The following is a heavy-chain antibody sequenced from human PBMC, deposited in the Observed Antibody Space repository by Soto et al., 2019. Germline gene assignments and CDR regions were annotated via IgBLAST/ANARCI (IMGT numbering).Heavy chain of an antibody. Sequence: GGSLRLSCAAPGFTFNNYVMSWVRQAPGKGLEWVSGISSTGGGTYYADPVKGRFTISRDNSKNTLYLQMNNLRAGDTALYYCAKGHDIVVVPTVDYWGQGTLVTVSS. V-gene: IGHV3-23*01. CDR1: GFTFNNYV. D-gene: IGHD2-15*01. J-gene: IGHJ4*02. CDR3: AKGHDIVVVPTVDY. CDR2: ISSTGGGT.